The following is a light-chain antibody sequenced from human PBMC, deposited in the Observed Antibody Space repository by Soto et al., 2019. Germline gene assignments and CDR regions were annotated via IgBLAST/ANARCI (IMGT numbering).Light chain of an antibody. CDR3: QKYYSTPYT. V-gene: IGKV4-1*01. CDR1: QRVLYSSNTKNY. J-gene: IGKJ2*01. Sequence: DIVMTQSPDSLAVSLGERATINCKSSQRVLYSSNTKNYLAWYQQKPGQPPKLLIYWASTRESGVPDRFSGSGSGTDFTLTISSLQAEDVAVYYCQKYYSTPYTFGQGTKLEIK. CDR2: WAS.